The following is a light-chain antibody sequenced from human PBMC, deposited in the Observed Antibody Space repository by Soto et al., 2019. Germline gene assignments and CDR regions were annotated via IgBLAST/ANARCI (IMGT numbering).Light chain of an antibody. CDR1: QSITNNY. CDR3: QHYGSSPRT. J-gene: IGKJ1*01. CDR2: GAS. Sequence: EIVLTQSPGTLSFSPGERATLSCRASQSITNNYLAWYQQKAGQVPRLLLYGASTRPTGIPDRFSGSGSGTGFPLTITRREPDDFAVYYCQHYGSSPRTFGQGTKVEIK. V-gene: IGKV3-20*01.